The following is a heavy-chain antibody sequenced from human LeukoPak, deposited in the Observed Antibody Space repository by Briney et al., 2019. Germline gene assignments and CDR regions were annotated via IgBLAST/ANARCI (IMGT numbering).Heavy chain of an antibody. CDR1: GYSLTDYN. D-gene: IGHD2-2*02. Sequence: GASVKVSCKASGYSLTDYNMNWVRQAPGQGLEWMGWINPNSGGTNYAQKFQGRVTMTRDTSISTVYMELSRLRSDDTAVYYCVREGGSSTSCYTCWFDPWGQGTLVTVSS. CDR3: VREGGSSTSCYTCWFDP. J-gene: IGHJ5*02. CDR2: INPNSGGT. V-gene: IGHV1-2*02.